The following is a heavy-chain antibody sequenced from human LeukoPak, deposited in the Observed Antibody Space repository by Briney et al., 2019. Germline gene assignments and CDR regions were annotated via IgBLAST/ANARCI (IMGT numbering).Heavy chain of an antibody. J-gene: IGHJ6*03. CDR1: GFTFSDYY. V-gene: IGHV3-11*01. CDR2: ISSSGSTI. CDR3: ASPHYYYYYMDV. Sequence: GGSLRLSCAASGFTFSDYYTSWIRQAPGKGLEWVSYISSSGSTIYYADSVKGRFTISRDNAKNSLYLQMNSLRAEDTAVYYCASPHYYYYYMDVWGKGTTVTVSS.